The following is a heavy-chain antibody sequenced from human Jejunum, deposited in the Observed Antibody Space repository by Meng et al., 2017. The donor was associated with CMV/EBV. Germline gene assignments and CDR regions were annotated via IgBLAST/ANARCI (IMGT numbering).Heavy chain of an antibody. D-gene: IGHD5-24*01. J-gene: IGHJ4*02. V-gene: IGHV7-4-1*02. CDR3: ARDSPLDGYSLLDY. CDR1: GYTVTSYA. CDR2: IDPNTGNP. Sequence: QGRLVQSGSGLKQPGASVKVSCRPSGYTVTSYAINWVRQAPGQGPDWMGWIDPNTGNPTYDQGFTGRFVFSLDTSVSTAYLQINSLRADDTAVYYCARDSPLDGYSLLDYWGQGTLVTVSS.